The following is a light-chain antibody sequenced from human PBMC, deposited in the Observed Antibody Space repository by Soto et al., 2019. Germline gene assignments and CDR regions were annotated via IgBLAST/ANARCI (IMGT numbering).Light chain of an antibody. CDR2: GAS. CDR1: QSVSSSY. J-gene: IGKJ5*01. V-gene: IGKV3D-20*02. Sequence: IVLTKSPGTLSLSPGERATLSCRASQSVSSSYLAWYQQKPGQAPRLLRYGASSRATGIPDRFSGSGSGTDFTLTITSLEPADFAVYFCHQRYNWPRVTFGQGTRLEIK. CDR3: HQRYNWPRVT.